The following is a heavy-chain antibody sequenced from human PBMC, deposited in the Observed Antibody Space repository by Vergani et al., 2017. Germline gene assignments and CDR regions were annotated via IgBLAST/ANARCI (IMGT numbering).Heavy chain of an antibody. V-gene: IGHV7-4-1*02. CDR2: INTNTGRP. CDR1: GYSFTSFA. J-gene: IGHJ5*02. D-gene: IGHD6-13*01. Sequence: QVQLVQSGSELRRPGASVKVSCMTSIKASGYSFTSFAINWVRQAPGQGLEWMGWINTNTGRPAYAQGFTGRFVFFLDTSVSTTYLQISSLKAEDTAVYYCARDLRAAAGPSPGFDPWGQGTLVTVSS. CDR3: ARDLRAAAGPSPGFDP.